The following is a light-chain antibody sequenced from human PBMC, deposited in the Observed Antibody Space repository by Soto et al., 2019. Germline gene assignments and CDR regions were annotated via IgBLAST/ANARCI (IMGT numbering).Light chain of an antibody. J-gene: IGKJ1*01. CDR2: EAS. V-gene: IGKV3-15*01. Sequence: EIVLTQSPATLSLSPGERATLSCRASQSVSRDLAWYQQKRDQAPRLLIYEASTRATGLPARFSGSGSGTEFTLTISSLQSEDFAFYFCLQYNSWPPTFGQGTKVDI. CDR3: LQYNSWPPT. CDR1: QSVSRD.